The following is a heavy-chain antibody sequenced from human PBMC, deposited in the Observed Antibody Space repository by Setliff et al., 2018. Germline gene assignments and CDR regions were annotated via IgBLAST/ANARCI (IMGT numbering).Heavy chain of an antibody. J-gene: IGHJ4*02. CDR1: GLIVSSNY. CDR3: ASLGYCTIGGCYKGRGSEY. D-gene: IGHD2-8*01. Sequence: LRLSCAASGLIVSSNYMSWVRQAPGKGLERVSVFYSGGSTYYADSVKGRFTISRDNSKNTLELQINSLSAEDTAVYYCASLGYCTIGGCYKGRGSEYWGQGTLVTVSS. V-gene: IGHV3-53*01. CDR2: FYSGGST.